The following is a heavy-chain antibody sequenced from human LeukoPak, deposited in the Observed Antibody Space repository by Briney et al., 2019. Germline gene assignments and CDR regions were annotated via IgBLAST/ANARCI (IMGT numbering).Heavy chain of an antibody. Sequence: ASVKVSCKASGYSFNNYDINWVRQADGQGPEWMGRLDPHSGDTDYAQKFRGRVIMTKNTSINTAYLEFSSLISEDTAVYYCARSRRGYYMDVWGRGTTVTVSS. V-gene: IGHV1-8*01. CDR2: LDPHSGDT. J-gene: IGHJ6*03. CDR1: GYSFNNYD. CDR3: ARSRRGYYMDV.